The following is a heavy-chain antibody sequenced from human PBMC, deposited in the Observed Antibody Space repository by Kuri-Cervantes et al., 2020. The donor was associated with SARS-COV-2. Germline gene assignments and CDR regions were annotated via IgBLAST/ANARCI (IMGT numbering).Heavy chain of an antibody. CDR2: IYYSGST. D-gene: IGHD3-3*01. V-gene: IGHV4-39*01. CDR1: GGSISSSSYY. CDR3: ARRVPPWYDFWSGYYGMDV. J-gene: IGHJ6*02. Sequence: GSLRLSCTVSGGSISSSSYYWGWIRQPPGKGLEWIGSIYYSGSTYYNPSLKSRVTISVDTSKNQFSLKLSSVTAADTAVYYCARRVPPWYDFWSGYYGMDVWAKGPRSPSP.